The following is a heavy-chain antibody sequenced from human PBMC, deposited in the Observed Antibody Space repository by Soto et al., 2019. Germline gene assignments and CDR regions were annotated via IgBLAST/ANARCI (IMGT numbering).Heavy chain of an antibody. CDR2: IYSGGST. Sequence: PGGSLRLSCASSGFTVSSNYMSWVRQAPGKGLEWVSVIYSGGSTYYADSVKGRFTISRDNSKNTLYLQMNSLRADDTAVYYCAKALLGTGDEYYFHYWGQGTPVPVSS. D-gene: IGHD7-27*01. CDR3: AKALLGTGDEYYFHY. V-gene: IGHV3-53*01. J-gene: IGHJ4*02. CDR1: GFTVSSNY.